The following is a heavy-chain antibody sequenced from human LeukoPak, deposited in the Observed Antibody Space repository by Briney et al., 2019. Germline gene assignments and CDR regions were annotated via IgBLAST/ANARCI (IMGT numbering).Heavy chain of an antibody. CDR2: IIPILGIA. Sequence: SVKVSCKASGGTFSSYTISWVRQAPGQGLEWMGRIIPILGIANYAQKFQGRVTITADKSTSTAYMELSSLRSEGTAVYYCARGGFSSSGWYKNWFDPWGQGTLVTVSS. J-gene: IGHJ5*02. V-gene: IGHV1-69*02. CDR3: ARGGFSSSGWYKNWFDP. D-gene: IGHD6-19*01. CDR1: GGTFSSYT.